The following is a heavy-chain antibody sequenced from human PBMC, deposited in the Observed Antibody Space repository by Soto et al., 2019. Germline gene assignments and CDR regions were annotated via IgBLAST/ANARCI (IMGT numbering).Heavy chain of an antibody. J-gene: IGHJ4*02. CDR3: AIYDSSGYPNAY. Sequence: GESLKISCQASGNTFTNSWVGWVRQMSGKGLEWMGVIYPSDSDTRYSPSFQGQVTISADKSISTAYLQWSSLKASDTAMYYCAIYDSSGYPNAYWGQGALVTVSS. D-gene: IGHD3-22*01. V-gene: IGHV5-51*01. CDR1: GNTFTNSW. CDR2: IYPSDSDT.